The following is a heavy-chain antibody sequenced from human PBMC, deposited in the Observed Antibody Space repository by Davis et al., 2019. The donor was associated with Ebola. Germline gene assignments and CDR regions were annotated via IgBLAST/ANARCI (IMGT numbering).Heavy chain of an antibody. CDR2: INQYGNEG. V-gene: IGHV3-7*01. CDR1: GFAFTGYW. CDR3: ARDGGDSGIRFDS. D-gene: IGHD3-10*01. Sequence: GESLKISCAASGFAFTGYWMGWVRQAPGTGLEWVANINQYGNEGYYVDSVKGRFTISRDSAKNSLFLQMNNLRAEDTAVYYCARDGGDSGIRFDSWGQGTLVTVSS. J-gene: IGHJ4*02.